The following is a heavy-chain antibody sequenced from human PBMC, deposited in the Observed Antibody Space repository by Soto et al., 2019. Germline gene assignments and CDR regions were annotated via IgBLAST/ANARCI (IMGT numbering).Heavy chain of an antibody. V-gene: IGHV4-59*01. J-gene: IGHJ4*02. Sequence: LSLTCTVSGGSISSYYWSWIRQPPGKGLEWIGYIYYSGSTNYNPSLKSRVTISLDTSKNQFSLKLSSATAADTAVYYCASSFYSRSGSSTYYFDYWGQGTLVTVS. CDR3: ASSFYSRSGSSTYYFDY. CDR2: IYYSGST. CDR1: GGSISSYY. D-gene: IGHD3-10*01.